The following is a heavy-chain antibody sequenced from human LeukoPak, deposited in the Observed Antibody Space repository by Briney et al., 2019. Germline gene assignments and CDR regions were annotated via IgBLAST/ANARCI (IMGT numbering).Heavy chain of an antibody. Sequence: GGSLRLSRAASGFSLNTYGMFWVRQAPGKGLEWVASIKEDGSETYYVDSVRGRFTISRDNAKNSLYLQMNSLRAEDTAVYYCASDLHPRFYLTNYCGQGTLVTVSS. V-gene: IGHV3-7*04. J-gene: IGHJ4*02. D-gene: IGHD2/OR15-2a*01. CDR2: IKEDGSET. CDR3: ASDLHPRFYLTNY. CDR1: GFSLNTYG.